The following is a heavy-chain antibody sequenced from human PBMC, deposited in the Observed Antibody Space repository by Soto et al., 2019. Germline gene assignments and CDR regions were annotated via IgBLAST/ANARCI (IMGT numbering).Heavy chain of an antibody. CDR3: ARTAPPPHDFWSGYWTYYYYGMDV. D-gene: IGHD3-3*01. V-gene: IGHV3-21*01. CDR1: GFTFSNCI. CDR2: ISSTSHYI. J-gene: IGHJ6*02. Sequence: PGGSLRLSCAASGFTFSNCIMNWVRQTPGKGLEWVSSISSTSHYIYYADSVRGRFTISRDNAKNTLYLQMNSLRAEDTAVYYCARTAPPPHDFWSGYWTYYYYGMDVWGQGTTVTVSS.